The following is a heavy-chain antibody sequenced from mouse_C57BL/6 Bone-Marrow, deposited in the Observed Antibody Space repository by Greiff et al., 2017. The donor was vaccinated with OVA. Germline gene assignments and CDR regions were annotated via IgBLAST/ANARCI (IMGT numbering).Heavy chain of an antibody. CDR3: ARPNYSNAFAY. V-gene: IGHV5-17*01. Sequence: EVKLMESGGGLVKPGGSLKLSCAASGFTFSDYGMHWVRQAPEKGLEWVAYISSGSSTIYYADTVKGRFTISRDNAKNTLFLQMTSLRSEDTAMYYCARPNYSNAFAYWGQGTLVTVSA. D-gene: IGHD2-5*01. CDR2: ISSGSSTI. CDR1: GFTFSDYG. J-gene: IGHJ3*01.